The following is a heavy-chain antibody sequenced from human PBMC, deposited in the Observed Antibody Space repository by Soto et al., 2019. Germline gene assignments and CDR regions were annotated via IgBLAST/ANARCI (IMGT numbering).Heavy chain of an antibody. J-gene: IGHJ4*02. V-gene: IGHV3-23*01. CDR3: AKKVNSGPGSQYFDY. Sequence: GSLRLSCAASGFTFSSYAMSWARQAPGKGLEWVSAISGSGGSTYYADSVKGRFTISRDNSKNTLFLQMSSLRAEDTAIYYCAKKVNSGPGSQYFDYWGQGTLVTVSS. CDR1: GFTFSSYA. CDR2: ISGSGGST. D-gene: IGHD3-10*01.